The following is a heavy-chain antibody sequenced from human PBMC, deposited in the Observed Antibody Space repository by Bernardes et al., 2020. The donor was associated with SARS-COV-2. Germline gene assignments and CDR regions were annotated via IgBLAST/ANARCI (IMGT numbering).Heavy chain of an antibody. CDR3: ARDGGDYGGNPGDY. J-gene: IGHJ4*02. D-gene: IGHD4-17*01. Sequence: GGSLRLSCAASGFTFSSYGMHWVRQAPGKGLEWVAVIWYDGSNKYYADSVKGRFTISRDNSKNTLYLQMNSLRAEDTAVYYCARDGGDYGGNPGDYWGQGTLVTVSS. V-gene: IGHV3-33*01. CDR2: IWYDGSNK. CDR1: GFTFSSYG.